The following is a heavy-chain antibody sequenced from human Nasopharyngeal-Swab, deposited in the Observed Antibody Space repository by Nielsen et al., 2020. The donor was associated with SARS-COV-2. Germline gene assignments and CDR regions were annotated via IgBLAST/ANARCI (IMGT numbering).Heavy chain of an antibody. CDR2: IIPIFGTA. CDR1: GGTFSSYA. Sequence: SVKVSCKASGGTFSSYAISWVRQAPGQGLEWMGGIIPIFGTANYAQKFQGRVTITADESTSTAYMELSSLRSEGTAVYYCARTGYGSGSSPLDYWGQGTLVTVSS. J-gene: IGHJ4*02. D-gene: IGHD3-10*01. CDR3: ARTGYGSGSSPLDY. V-gene: IGHV1-69*13.